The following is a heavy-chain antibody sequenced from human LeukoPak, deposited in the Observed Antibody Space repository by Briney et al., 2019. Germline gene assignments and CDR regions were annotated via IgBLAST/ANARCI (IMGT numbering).Heavy chain of an antibody. CDR3: ARDGGSYLGSIAKFDY. D-gene: IGHD1-26*01. J-gene: IGHJ4*02. CDR1: GFTFSSYA. CDR2: ISYDGSNK. Sequence: GGSLRLSCAASGFTFSSYAMHWVRQAPGKGLEWVAVISYDGSNKYYADSVKGRFTISRDNSKNTLYLQMNSQRAEDTAVYYCARDGGSYLGSIAKFDYWGQGTLVTVSS. V-gene: IGHV3-30-3*01.